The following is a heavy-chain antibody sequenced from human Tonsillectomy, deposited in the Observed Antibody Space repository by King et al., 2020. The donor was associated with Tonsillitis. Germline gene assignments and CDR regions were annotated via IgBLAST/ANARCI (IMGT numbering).Heavy chain of an antibody. V-gene: IGHV3-64D*06. Sequence: VQLVESGGGLVQPGGSLRLSCSASGFTFNTYAMHWVRQAPGKGPQYVSFISANGGSTYYADSVKGRFSISRDNSKSTLFLQMSSLRVEDTAVYYCVKDLSRAFTDVRLNWFDPWGQGTLVTVSS. CDR3: VKDLSRAFTDVRLNWFDP. J-gene: IGHJ5*02. D-gene: IGHD2-21*02. CDR2: ISANGGST. CDR1: GFTFNTYA.